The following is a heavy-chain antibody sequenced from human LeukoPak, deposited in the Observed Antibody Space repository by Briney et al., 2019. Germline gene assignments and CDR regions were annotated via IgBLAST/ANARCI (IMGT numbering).Heavy chain of an antibody. CDR2: IIPIFGTA. CDR1: GGTFSSYA. V-gene: IGHV1-69*13. J-gene: IGHJ4*02. CDR3: ARCEYSYGCYFDY. D-gene: IGHD5-18*01. Sequence: ASVKASCKASGGTFSSYAISWVRQAPGQGLEWMGGIIPIFGTANYAQKFQGRVTITADESTSTAYMELSSLRSEDTAVYYCARCEYSYGCYFDYWGQGTLVTVSS.